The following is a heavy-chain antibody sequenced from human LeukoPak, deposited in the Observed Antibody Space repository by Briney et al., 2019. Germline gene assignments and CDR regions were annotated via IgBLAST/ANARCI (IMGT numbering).Heavy chain of an antibody. J-gene: IGHJ4*02. CDR1: GFTFSSYA. Sequence: GRSLRLSCAASGFTFSSYAMHWVRQAPGKGLEWVAVISYDGSNKYYADSVKGRFTISRDNSKNTLYLQMNSLRAEDTAVYYCARDAAGIVVVVAATTLDYWGQGTLVTVSS. CDR2: ISYDGSNK. CDR3: ARDAAGIVVVVAATTLDY. V-gene: IGHV3-30-3*01. D-gene: IGHD2-15*01.